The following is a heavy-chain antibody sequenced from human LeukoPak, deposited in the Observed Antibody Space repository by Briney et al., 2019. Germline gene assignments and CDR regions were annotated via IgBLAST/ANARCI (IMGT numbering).Heavy chain of an antibody. V-gene: IGHV4-34*01. CDR3: ARCGGGAELAAAGTGYPDY. CDR1: GASFSDYY. D-gene: IGHD6-13*01. Sequence: ASETLSLTCADYGASFSDYYWNWIRQPPGKGLEWIGEIEHSGSTKYNPSLKSRVIISVDTSKNQFSLKLSSVTAADTAVYYCARCGGGAELAAAGTGYPDYWGQGTLVTVSS. J-gene: IGHJ4*02. CDR2: IEHSGST.